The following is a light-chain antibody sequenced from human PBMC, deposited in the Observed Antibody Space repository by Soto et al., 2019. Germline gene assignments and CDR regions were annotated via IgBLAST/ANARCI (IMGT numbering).Light chain of an antibody. V-gene: IGKV1-16*02. Sequence: DIQMPQSPSSLSASVGDRVTITCRASQGISTSLAWFQQKPVKAPVSLIYGASNLQSGVPSKFTGSRSWTHFPLTKSSLQPEDFATYFCQHYESYPYTFGQGTKLEIK. CDR1: QGISTS. CDR3: QHYESYPYT. CDR2: GAS. J-gene: IGKJ2*01.